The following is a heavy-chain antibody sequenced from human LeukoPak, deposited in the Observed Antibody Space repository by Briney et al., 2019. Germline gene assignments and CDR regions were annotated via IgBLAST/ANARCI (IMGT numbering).Heavy chain of an antibody. CDR3: AGLELRPDTYNWFDP. V-gene: IGHV3-48*04. CDR1: GFTFSSYS. Sequence: PGGSLRLSCAASGFTFSSYSMNWVRQAPGKGLEWVSYISSSSSTIYYADSVKGRFTISRDNAKNSLYLQMNSLRAEDTAVYYCAGLELRPDTYNWFDPWGQGTLVTVSS. J-gene: IGHJ5*02. D-gene: IGHD1-7*01. CDR2: ISSSSSTI.